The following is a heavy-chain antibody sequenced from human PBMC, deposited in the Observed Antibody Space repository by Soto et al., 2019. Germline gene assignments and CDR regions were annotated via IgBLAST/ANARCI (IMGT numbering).Heavy chain of an antibody. J-gene: IGHJ4*02. CDR1: GFTFSSYE. CDR2: ISSSGSTI. V-gene: IGHV3-48*03. Sequence: EVQLVESGGGLVQPGGSLRLSCAASGFTFSSYEMNWVRQAPGKGLEWASYISSSGSTIYYADSVKGRFTISRDNDKNSLYLQMNSLRDEDTDVYYCARPGSGSYYEGYFDYWGPGPLVTVAS. CDR3: ARPGSGSYYEGYFDY. D-gene: IGHD1-26*01.